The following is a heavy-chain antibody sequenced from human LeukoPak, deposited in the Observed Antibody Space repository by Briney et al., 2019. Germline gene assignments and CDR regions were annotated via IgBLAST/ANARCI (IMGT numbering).Heavy chain of an antibody. Sequence: SETLSLTCAVYGGSFGGYYWNWIRQPPGKGLEWIGEINHSGSTKYNPSLKSRVTISVDTSKNQFSLKLSSVTAADTAVYYCARRPVRGYSGPSGEYYYYHYMDVWGKGTTVTVSS. V-gene: IGHV4-34*01. CDR3: ARRPVRGYSGPSGEYYYYHYMDV. D-gene: IGHD5-12*01. CDR2: INHSGST. CDR1: GGSFGGYY. J-gene: IGHJ6*03.